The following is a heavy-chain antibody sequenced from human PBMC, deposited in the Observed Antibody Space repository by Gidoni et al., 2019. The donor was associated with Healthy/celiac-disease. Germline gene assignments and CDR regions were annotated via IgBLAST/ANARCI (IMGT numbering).Heavy chain of an antibody. CDR3: TTGMT. CDR1: GFTFNNAW. J-gene: IGHJ5*02. Sequence: EVQLVESGGGLVKPGGSLSLSFQASGFTFNNAWLSWVRQAPGKGLEWVGRIRSKTDGGTTDYAAPVKGRFTISRDDSKNTLYLQMNSLKTEDAAVYYCTTGMTWGQGTLVTVSS. CDR2: IRSKTDGGTT. V-gene: IGHV3-15*01.